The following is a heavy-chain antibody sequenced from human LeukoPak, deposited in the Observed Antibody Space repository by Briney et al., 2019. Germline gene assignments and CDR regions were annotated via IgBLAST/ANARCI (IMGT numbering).Heavy chain of an antibody. D-gene: IGHD3-22*01. CDR1: GGTFSSYA. V-gene: IGHV1-18*01. CDR2: ISAYNGNT. Sequence: ASVKVSCKASGGTFSSYAISWVRRAPGQGLEWMGWISAYNGNTNYAQKLQGRVTMTTDTSTSTAYMELRSLRSDDTAVYYCARVAGITMIVEGYYMDVWGKGTTVTVSS. CDR3: ARVAGITMIVEGYYMDV. J-gene: IGHJ6*03.